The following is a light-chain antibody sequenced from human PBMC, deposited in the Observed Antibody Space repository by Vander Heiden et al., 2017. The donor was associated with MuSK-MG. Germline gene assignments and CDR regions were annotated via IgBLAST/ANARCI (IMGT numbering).Light chain of an antibody. J-gene: IGKJ2*01. CDR1: QSVSSSY. CDR2: GAS. Sequence: EIVLTQSPGILSLSPGERATLSCRASQSVSSSYLAWYQQKPGQAPRLLIYGASSRAPGIPDRFSGSESGTDFTLTISRLQPEDFAVYYCQQDGNSPSTFGQGTKLEIK. V-gene: IGKV3-20*01. CDR3: QQDGNSPST.